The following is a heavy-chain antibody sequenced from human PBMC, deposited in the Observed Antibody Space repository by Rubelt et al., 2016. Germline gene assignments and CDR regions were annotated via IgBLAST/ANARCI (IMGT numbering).Heavy chain of an antibody. CDR1: GYTFTSYA. Sequence: QVQLVQSGAEVKKPGASVKVSCKASGYTFTSYAVHWVRQAPGQRLEWMGWINAGTTNTKYSQKFKGRLTLTRDTSAGTAYMELGSLGSEDTAVYYCARDQGSGSYSSDYWGQGTLVTVSS. J-gene: IGHJ4*02. V-gene: IGHV1-3*01. D-gene: IGHD1-26*01. CDR2: INAGTTNT. CDR3: ARDQGSGSYSSDY.